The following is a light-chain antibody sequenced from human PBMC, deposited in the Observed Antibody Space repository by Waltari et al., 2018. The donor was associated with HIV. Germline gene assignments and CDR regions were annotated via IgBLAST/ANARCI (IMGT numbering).Light chain of an antibody. CDR2: YDR. J-gene: IGLJ2*01. V-gene: IGLV3-21*04. CDR1: NIGRKS. Sequence: SYVLTQPPLVSVAPGTTARITCGGNNIGRKSVHWYQHKPGQAPVLVIYYDRERPSGIPERFSGSDSGNTATLTINRVEAGDEADYYCQVWDSSSEHVVFGGGTKLTVL. CDR3: QVWDSSSEHVV.